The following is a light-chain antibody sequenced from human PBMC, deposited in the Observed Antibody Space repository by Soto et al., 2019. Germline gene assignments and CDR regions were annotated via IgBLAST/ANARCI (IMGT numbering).Light chain of an antibody. CDR1: QNIQRW. J-gene: IGKJ1*01. CDR2: KAS. CDR3: LQYHSDWT. Sequence: DTQMTQSPATVSASVGDRSTITFRASQNIQRWLAWYQQKPGKAPKLLIYKASSLERGVPSRFSAGGSGVEFTLNISSVQPEDFATYHCLQYHSDWTFGQGTKVDIK. V-gene: IGKV1-5*03.